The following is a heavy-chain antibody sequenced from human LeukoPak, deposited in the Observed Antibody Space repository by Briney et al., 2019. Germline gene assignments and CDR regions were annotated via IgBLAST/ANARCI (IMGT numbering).Heavy chain of an antibody. D-gene: IGHD3-10*02. J-gene: IGHJ4*02. CDR2: ISSSSSYI. CDR1: GFTFSSYS. CDR3: ASGTVAVRGYDY. Sequence: PGGSLRLSCAASGFTFSSYSMNWVRQAPGKGLEWVSSISSSSSYIYYADSVKGRFTISRDNAKNSLYLQMNSLRAEDTAVYYCASGTVAVRGYDYWGQGTLVTVSS. V-gene: IGHV3-21*01.